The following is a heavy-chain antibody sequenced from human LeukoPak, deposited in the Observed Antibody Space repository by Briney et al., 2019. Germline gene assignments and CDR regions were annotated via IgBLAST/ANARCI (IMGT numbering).Heavy chain of an antibody. CDR3: ARQDYTGGFDY. CDR2: IYYSGST. V-gene: IGHV4-30-4*01. D-gene: IGHD2-2*02. CDR1: GGSISSGDYY. Sequence: SETLSLTCTVSGGSISSGDYYWSWIRQPPGKGLEWTGYIYYSGSTYYNPSLKSRVTISVDTSKNQFSLKLSSVTAADTAVYYCARQDYTGGFDYWGQGTLVTVSS. J-gene: IGHJ4*02.